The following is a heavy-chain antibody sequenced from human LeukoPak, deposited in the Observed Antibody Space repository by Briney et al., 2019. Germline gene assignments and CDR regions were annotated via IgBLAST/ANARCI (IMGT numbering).Heavy chain of an antibody. V-gene: IGHV4-59*08. CDR3: ARHVTVTYDAFDL. CDR2: VYYKGDT. CDR1: GGSTTGYF. D-gene: IGHD4-11*01. Sequence: SQTLSLTCSVSGGSTTGYFWTWIRQPPGKGPEWIGYVYYKGDTSYSPSLDSRVSISVDTSKKQFSLKLNSVTAADTAMYYCARHVTVTYDAFDLWGQGTMVTVSS. J-gene: IGHJ3*01.